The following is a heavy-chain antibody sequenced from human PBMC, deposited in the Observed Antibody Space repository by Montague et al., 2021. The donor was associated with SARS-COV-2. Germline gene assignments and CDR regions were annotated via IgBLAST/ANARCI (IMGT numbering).Heavy chain of an antibody. CDR3: ARLAPDSGSPNGYYYNGMDV. Sequence: SKTLSLTCTVSGGSITSSSYYWGWIRQPPGKGLEWIGSIYYSGSTYYNPSLKSRVTISVDTSKNQFSLKLSSVTAADTAVYYCARLAPDSGSPNGYYYNGMDVWGQGTTVTVSS. CDR1: GGSITSSSYY. CDR2: IYYSGST. D-gene: IGHD1-26*01. J-gene: IGHJ6*02. V-gene: IGHV4-39*01.